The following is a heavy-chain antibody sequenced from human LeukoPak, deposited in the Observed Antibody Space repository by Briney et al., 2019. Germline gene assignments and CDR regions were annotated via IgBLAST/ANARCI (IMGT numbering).Heavy chain of an antibody. J-gene: IGHJ4*02. CDR3: ARLGIGVVPTAMLGDYYFDY. Sequence: SETLSLTCTVSGGSISSGGYYGSWIRQHPGKGLEWIGYIYYSGSTYYNPSLKSRVTISVATSKNQFSLKLSSVTAEDTAVYYCARLGIGVVPTAMLGDYYFDYWGQGTLVTVSS. CDR1: GGSISSGGYY. CDR2: IYYSGST. V-gene: IGHV4-31*03. D-gene: IGHD2-2*01.